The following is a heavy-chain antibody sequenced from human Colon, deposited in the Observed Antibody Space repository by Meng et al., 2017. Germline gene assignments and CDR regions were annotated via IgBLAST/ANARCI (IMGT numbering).Heavy chain of an antibody. CDR1: GYTFNNYG. CDR3: ARDGLDAVTSGY. CDR2: ISVSNGNT. D-gene: IGHD4-17*01. V-gene: IGHV1-18*01. Sequence: QVQLLQLGAQVKNHGASVKVSCKVSGYTFNNYGFTWGRLAPGQGLEWMGWISVSNGNTNYAQNLQGRLTMTTDTSTSTAYMELTSLTSDDTAVYYCARDGLDAVTSGYWGQGTLVTVSS. J-gene: IGHJ4*02.